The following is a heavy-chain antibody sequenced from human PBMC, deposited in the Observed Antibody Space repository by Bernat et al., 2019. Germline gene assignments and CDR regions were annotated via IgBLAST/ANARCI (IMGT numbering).Heavy chain of an antibody. CDR2: LSSSSSYI. D-gene: IGHD6-13*01. Sequence: VQLVESGGGVVQPGRSLRLSCAASGFTFSSYSMNWVRQAPGKGLEWVSSLSSSSSYIYYADSVKGRFTISRDNAKNSLYLQMNSLRAEDTAVYYCARGRSGSSWYGSPQDYWGQGTLVTVSS. V-gene: IGHV3-21*01. CDR3: ARGRSGSSWYGSPQDY. J-gene: IGHJ4*02. CDR1: GFTFSSYS.